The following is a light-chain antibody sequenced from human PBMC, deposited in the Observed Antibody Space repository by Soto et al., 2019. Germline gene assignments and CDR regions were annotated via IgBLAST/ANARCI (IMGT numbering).Light chain of an antibody. CDR2: YDS. V-gene: IGLV3-21*04. Sequence: SYELTQTPSLSVAPEKTASITCGGANIGSQSVHWYQHKPGQAPILVMRYDSDRPSGIPERFSGSNSGNTATLAISRVEAGDEADCYCQVWDSSSDRPVFGGGTKLTLL. CDR3: QVWDSSSDRPV. CDR1: NIGSQS. J-gene: IGLJ3*02.